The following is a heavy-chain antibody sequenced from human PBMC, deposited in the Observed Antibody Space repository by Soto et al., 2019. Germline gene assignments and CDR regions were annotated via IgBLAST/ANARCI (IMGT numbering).Heavy chain of an antibody. J-gene: IGHJ6*02. Sequence: QITLKESGPTLVKPTHTLTLTCTFPGFSFSSIGEGVGWIRQPPGKALEWLALIYWDDDKRYSPSLKSRLTITKDTSKHQVVLTMHNMDPVDTATYYCVQSRCGGDCLQSYSSHSYYGLDVWGQGTTVTVSS. CDR3: VQSRCGGDCLQSYSSHSYYGLDV. CDR1: GFSFSSIGEG. V-gene: IGHV2-5*02. CDR2: IYWDDDK. D-gene: IGHD2-21*02.